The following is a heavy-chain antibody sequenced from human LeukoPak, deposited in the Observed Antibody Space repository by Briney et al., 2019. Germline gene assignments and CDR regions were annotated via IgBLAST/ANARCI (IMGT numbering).Heavy chain of an antibody. CDR3: ARAPWLRYTFDY. Sequence: SETLSLTCTVSGGSISSYYWSWIRQPPGKGLEWIGEINHSGSTNYNPSLKSRVTISVDTSKNQFSLKLSSVTAADTAVYYCARAPWLRYTFDYWGQGTLVTVSS. D-gene: IGHD5-12*01. CDR1: GGSISSYY. J-gene: IGHJ4*02. CDR2: INHSGST. V-gene: IGHV4-34*01.